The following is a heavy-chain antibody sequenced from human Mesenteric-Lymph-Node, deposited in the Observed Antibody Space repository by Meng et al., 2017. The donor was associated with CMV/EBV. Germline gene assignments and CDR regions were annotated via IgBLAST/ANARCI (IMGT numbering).Heavy chain of an antibody. J-gene: IGHJ6*02. V-gene: IGHV4-61*01. CDR2: IYYSGST. CDR3: ARGARVYGMDV. CDR1: GGSVSSGTYY. Sequence: SETLSLTCAVYGGSVSSGTYYWSWIRQSPAKGLEWIGYIYYSGSTNYNPSLKSRVTISIDTSKKQFSLRLSSVTAADTAVYYCARGARVYGMDVWGQGNAVTVSS.